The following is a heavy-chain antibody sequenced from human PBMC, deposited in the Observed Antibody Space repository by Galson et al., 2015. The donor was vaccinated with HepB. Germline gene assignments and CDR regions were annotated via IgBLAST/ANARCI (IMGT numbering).Heavy chain of an antibody. CDR3: ARDNSIAAAGRDWFDP. CDR1: GFTFSDYY. V-gene: IGHV3-11*06. J-gene: IGHJ5*02. CDR2: ISSSSSYT. D-gene: IGHD6-13*01. Sequence: SLRLSCAASGFTFSDYYMSWIRQAPGKGLEWVSYISSSSSYTNYADSVKGRFTISRDNAKNSLYLQMNSLRAEDTAVYYCARDNSIAAAGRDWFDPWGQGTLVAVSS.